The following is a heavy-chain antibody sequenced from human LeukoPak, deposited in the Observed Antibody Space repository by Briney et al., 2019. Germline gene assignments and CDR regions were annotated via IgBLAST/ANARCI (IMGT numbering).Heavy chain of an antibody. CDR3: ARRPRDTSGYYLGAFHD. Sequence: GGSLRLSCAASGFTFTNYAMTWVRQAPGKGLEWVSVICASGADTYYPASVKGRFTVSRDNSQNTLFLHMSSLRAEDTAVYFCARRPRDTSGYYLGAFHDWGQGTTVTVSS. V-gene: IGHV3-23*01. CDR2: ICASGADT. D-gene: IGHD3-22*01. J-gene: IGHJ3*01. CDR1: GFTFTNYA.